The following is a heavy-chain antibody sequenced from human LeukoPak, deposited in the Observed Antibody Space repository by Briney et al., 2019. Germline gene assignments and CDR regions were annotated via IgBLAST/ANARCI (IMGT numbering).Heavy chain of an antibody. CDR1: GFTFSNYW. D-gene: IGHD6-13*01. CDR2: IKQDGSEK. J-gene: IGHJ4*02. Sequence: PGGSLRLSCAASGFTFSNYWMSWVRQAPGMGLEWVANIKQDGSEKYYVDSVKGRFTISRDNAKNSLYLQMNSLRAEDTAVYYCARGQQQLWYWGQGTLVTVSS. V-gene: IGHV3-7*03. CDR3: ARGQQQLWY.